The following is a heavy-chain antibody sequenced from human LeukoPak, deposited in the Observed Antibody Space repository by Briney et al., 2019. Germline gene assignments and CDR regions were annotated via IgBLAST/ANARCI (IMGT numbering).Heavy chain of an antibody. J-gene: IGHJ5*02. Sequence: ASVKVSCKVSGYTLTELSMHWVRQAPGKGLEWMGGFDPEDGETIYAQKFQGRVTMTEDTSTDTAYMELSSLRSEDTAVYYCATQTSRYCSSTSCCTGGGFDPWGQGTLVTVSS. CDR2: FDPEDGET. D-gene: IGHD2-2*02. CDR1: GYTLTELS. V-gene: IGHV1-24*01. CDR3: ATQTSRYCSSTSCCTGGGFDP.